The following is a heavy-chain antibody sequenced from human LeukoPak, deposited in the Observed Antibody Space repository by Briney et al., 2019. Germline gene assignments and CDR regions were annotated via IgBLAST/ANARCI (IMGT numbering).Heavy chain of an antibody. CDR3: AKDLYDIVVVPAAISY. Sequence: PGRSLRLSCAASGFTFRSYGMHGVRQAPAKGLEWVAVISYDRSKKYYGDSVKGRFTIARDNSKNTLYLQMNSMRAEDTAVYYCAKDLYDIVVVPAAISYWGQGTLVTVSS. CDR2: ISYDRSKK. J-gene: IGHJ4*02. D-gene: IGHD2-2*01. V-gene: IGHV3-30*18. CDR1: GFTFRSYG.